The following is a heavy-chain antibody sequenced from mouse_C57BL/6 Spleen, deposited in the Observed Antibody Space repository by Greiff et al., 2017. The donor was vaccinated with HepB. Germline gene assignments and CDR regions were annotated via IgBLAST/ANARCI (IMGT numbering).Heavy chain of an antibody. D-gene: IGHD2-3*01. V-gene: IGHV1-82*01. CDR1: GYAFSSSW. J-gene: IGHJ4*01. CDR2: IYPGDGDT. Sequence: QVQLQQSGPELVKPGASVKISCKASGYAFSSSWMNWVKQRPGKGLEWIGRIYPGDGDTNYNGKFKGKATLTADKSSSTAYMQLSSLTSEDSAVYFCAIYDGTTTGMDYWGQGTSVTVSS. CDR3: AIYDGTTTGMDY.